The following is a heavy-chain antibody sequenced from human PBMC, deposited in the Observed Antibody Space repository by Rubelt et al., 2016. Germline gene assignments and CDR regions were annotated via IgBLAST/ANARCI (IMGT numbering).Heavy chain of an antibody. D-gene: IGHD3-10*01. CDR2: VYSSGRT. J-gene: IGHJ2*01. CDR1: DGSVSSSTYC. V-gene: IGHV4-39*07. CDR3: ARDLSGWYFDL. Sequence: QLRLQESGPGLVKPSETLSLTCTVSDGSVSSSTYCWGWVRQPPGKGLEWIGSVYSSGRTNYNPSLESRVTMLVDTSKNNVALGVSSVTAADTAVYYCARDLSGWYFDLWGRGTLVTVFS.